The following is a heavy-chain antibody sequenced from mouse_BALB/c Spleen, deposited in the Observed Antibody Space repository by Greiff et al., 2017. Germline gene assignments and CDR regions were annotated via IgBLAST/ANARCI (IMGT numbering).Heavy chain of an antibody. D-gene: IGHD1-1*01. V-gene: IGHV1-87*01. CDR1: GYTFTSYW. J-gene: IGHJ2*01. Sequence: QVHVKQSGAELARPGASVKLSCKASGYTFTSYWMQWVKQRPGQGLEWIGAIYPGDGDTRYTQKFKGKATLTADKSSSTAYMQLSSLASEDSAVYYCARATDYWGQGTTLTVSS. CDR2: IYPGDGDT. CDR3: ARATDY.